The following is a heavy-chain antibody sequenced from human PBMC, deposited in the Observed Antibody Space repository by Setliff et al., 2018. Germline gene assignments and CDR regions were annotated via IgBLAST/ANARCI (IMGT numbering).Heavy chain of an antibody. Sequence: ASVKVSCKASGYTLTAYDIHWMRQAPGQSLEWMGWINGVNGNTKYSQNFQGRVTFTSDTSANTAFMELSSLRSEDSSMYYCARGQTVGPNSGKDYWGQGILVTVSS. J-gene: IGHJ4*02. CDR2: INGVNGNT. CDR1: GYTLTAYD. V-gene: IGHV1-3*01. CDR3: ARGQTVGPNSGKDY. D-gene: IGHD1-26*01.